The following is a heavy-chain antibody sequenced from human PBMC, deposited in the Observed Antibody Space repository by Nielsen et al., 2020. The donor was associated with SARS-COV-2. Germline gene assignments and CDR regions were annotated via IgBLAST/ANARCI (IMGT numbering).Heavy chain of an antibody. V-gene: IGHV3-7*01. CDR1: GFTFSSYW. CDR3: ARTDPWELLTSGAFDI. J-gene: IGHJ3*02. CDR2: IKQDGSEK. Sequence: GVLKISCAASGFTFSSYWMSWVRQAPGKGLEWVANIKQDGSEKYYVDSVKGRFTISRDNAKNSLYLQMNSLRAEDTAVYYCARTDPWELLTSGAFDIWGQGTMVTVSS. D-gene: IGHD1-26*01.